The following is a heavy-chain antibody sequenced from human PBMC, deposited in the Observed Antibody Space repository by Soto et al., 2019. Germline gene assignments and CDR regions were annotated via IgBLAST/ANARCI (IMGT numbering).Heavy chain of an antibody. J-gene: IGHJ3*02. D-gene: IGHD3-10*01. V-gene: IGHV4-59*01. CDR2: IYYSGST. CDR3: ARIGYAFGELLPPAAFDI. CDR1: GGSISSYY. Sequence: SETLSLTCTVSGGSISSYYCSWIRQPPGQGLERIGYIYYSGSTNYNPSLKSRVTISVDASKNWFSLKLSSVTAADTAVYYCARIGYAFGELLPPAAFDIGGQGTMVTVSS.